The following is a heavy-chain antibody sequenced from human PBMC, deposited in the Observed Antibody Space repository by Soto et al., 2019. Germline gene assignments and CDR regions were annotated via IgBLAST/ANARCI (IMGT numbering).Heavy chain of an antibody. V-gene: IGHV3-74*01. J-gene: IGHJ6*02. Sequence: GGSLRLSCAASGFTFSSYWMHWVRQAPGKGLVWVSRINSDGSSTSYADSVKGRFTISRDNAKNTLYLQMNSLRAEDTAVYYCAREGYIYGYYSSYGMDVWGQGTTVTVSS. CDR3: AREGYIYGYYSSYGMDV. CDR2: INSDGSST. D-gene: IGHD5-18*01. CDR1: GFTFSSYW.